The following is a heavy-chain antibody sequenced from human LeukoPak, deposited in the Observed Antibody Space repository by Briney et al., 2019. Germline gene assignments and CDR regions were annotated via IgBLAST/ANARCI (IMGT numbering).Heavy chain of an antibody. V-gene: IGHV7-4-1*02. D-gene: IGHD6-19*01. Sequence: ASVKDSCKGSGYTFTSYAINWVRQAPGQGLEWMGWINTNTGNPTYAQGFTGRFVFSLDSSVSTAYLQISSLKADDTAVYYCARSHSDWYVNTAGHWGQGTLVTVSS. CDR3: ARSHSDWYVNTAGH. CDR1: GYTFTSYA. J-gene: IGHJ4*02. CDR2: INTNTGNP.